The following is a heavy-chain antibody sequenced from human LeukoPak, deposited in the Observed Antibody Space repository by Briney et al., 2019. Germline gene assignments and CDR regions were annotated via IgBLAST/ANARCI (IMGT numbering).Heavy chain of an antibody. D-gene: IGHD2-2*01. V-gene: IGHV3-33*01. CDR3: ARDHEDCSSTSCYSS. Sequence: GGSLRLSCRGSGFTFSSYGMHWVRQAPGKGLEWVAVIWYDGSNKYYADSVKGRFTISRDNSKNTLYLQMNSLRAEDTAVYYCARDHEDCSSTSCYSSWGQGTLVTVSS. J-gene: IGHJ4*02. CDR1: GFTFSSYG. CDR2: IWYDGSNK.